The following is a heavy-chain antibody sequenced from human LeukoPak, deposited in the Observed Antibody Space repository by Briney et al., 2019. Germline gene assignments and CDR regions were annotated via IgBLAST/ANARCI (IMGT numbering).Heavy chain of an antibody. CDR2: IYYSGST. J-gene: IGHJ4*02. CDR1: GGSISSGDYY. CDR3: ARDGAAAGILPPDY. Sequence: SETLSLTCTVSGGSISSGDYYWSWIRQPPGKGLEWIGYIYYSGSTYYSPSLKSRVTISVDTSKNQFSLKLSSVTAADTAVYYCARDGAAAGILPPDYWGQGTLVTVSS. D-gene: IGHD6-13*01. V-gene: IGHV4-30-4*01.